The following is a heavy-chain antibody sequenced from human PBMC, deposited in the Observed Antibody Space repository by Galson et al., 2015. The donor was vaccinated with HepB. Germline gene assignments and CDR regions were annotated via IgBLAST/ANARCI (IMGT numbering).Heavy chain of an antibody. CDR3: AKDARFLEWLPFDY. J-gene: IGHJ4*02. CDR2: ISYDGSNK. CDR1: GFTFSSCG. Sequence: SLRLSCAASGFTFSSCGMHWVRQAPGKGLEWVAVISYDGSNKYYADSVKGRFTISRDNSKNTLYLQMNSLRAEDTAVYYCAKDARFLEWLPFDYWGQGTLVTVSS. V-gene: IGHV3-30*18. D-gene: IGHD3-3*01.